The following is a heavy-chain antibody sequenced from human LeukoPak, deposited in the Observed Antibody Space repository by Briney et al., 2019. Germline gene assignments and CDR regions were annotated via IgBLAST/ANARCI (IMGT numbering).Heavy chain of an antibody. V-gene: IGHV5-51*01. D-gene: IGHD2-15*01. J-gene: IGHJ4*02. Sequence: GESLKISCKGSGYSFATYWIGWVRQMPGKGLEWMGTIYPGDSDTRYSPSFQGRVTISADKSISTAFLQWSSLKASDTAMYFCARQKYVGRLTDYWGQGTLVTVSS. CDR3: ARQKYVGRLTDY. CDR1: GYSFATYW. CDR2: IYPGDSDT.